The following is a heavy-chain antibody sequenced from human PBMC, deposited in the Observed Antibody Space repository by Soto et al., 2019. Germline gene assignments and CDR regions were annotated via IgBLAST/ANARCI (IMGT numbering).Heavy chain of an antibody. CDR3: ARHSGASITIFGVVKDNWFDP. V-gene: IGHV4-39*01. CDR2: IYYSGST. CDR1: SGSISSSSYY. D-gene: IGHD3-3*01. J-gene: IGHJ5*02. Sequence: LSLTCTVSSGSISSSSYYWGWIRQRPGKGLEWIGSIYYSGSTYYNPSLKSRVTISVDTSKNQFSLKLSSVTAADTAVYYCARHSGASITIFGVVKDNWFDPWGQGTLVTVYS.